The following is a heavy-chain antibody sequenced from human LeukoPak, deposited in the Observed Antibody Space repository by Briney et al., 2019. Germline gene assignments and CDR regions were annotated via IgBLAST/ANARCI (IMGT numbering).Heavy chain of an antibody. D-gene: IGHD3-22*01. CDR2: IKQDGSEK. CDR3: ARRSGYHGIFFDY. CDR1: GFTFSSYW. J-gene: IGHJ4*02. V-gene: IGHV3-7*01. Sequence: GGSLRLSCAASGFTFSSYWMSWVRQAPGKGLEWVANIKQDGSEKYYVDSVKGRFTISSDNAKNSLYLQMNSLRAEDTAVYYCARRSGYHGIFFDYWGQGTLVTVSS.